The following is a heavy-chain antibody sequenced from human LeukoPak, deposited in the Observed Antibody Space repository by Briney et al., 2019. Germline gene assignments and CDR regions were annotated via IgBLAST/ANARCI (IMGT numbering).Heavy chain of an antibody. CDR2: IIPNSGGT. J-gene: IGHJ4*02. V-gene: IGHV1-2*02. CDR3: ASGGADKYDILTY. CDR1: GYTFTGYY. Sequence: GASVKVSCKASGYTFTGYYVHWVRQAPGQGLEWMGWIIPNSGGTKYVQRFQGRVTMTRDTSITTAYMEASRLRSDDTAVYYCASGGADKYDILTYWGQGTLVTVSS. D-gene: IGHD3-9*01.